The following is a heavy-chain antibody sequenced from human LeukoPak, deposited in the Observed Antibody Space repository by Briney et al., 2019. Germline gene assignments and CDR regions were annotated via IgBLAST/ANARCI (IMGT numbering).Heavy chain of an antibody. D-gene: IGHD6-19*01. J-gene: IGHJ4*02. CDR3: ARKIAVAVKAGFDY. CDR2: IYTTWST. V-gene: IGHV4-4*07. Sequence: ASETLSLTCTVSGGSISSYYWTWIRKPAGKGLEWIGRIYTTWSTNYNPSLNSRVTMSVDTSKKQFSLKLSSVTAADTAVYYCARKIAVAVKAGFDYWGQGTLVTVSS. CDR1: GGSISSYY.